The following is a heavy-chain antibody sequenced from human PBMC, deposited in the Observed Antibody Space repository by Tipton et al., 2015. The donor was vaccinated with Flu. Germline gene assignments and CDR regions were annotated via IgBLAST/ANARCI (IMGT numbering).Heavy chain of an antibody. V-gene: IGHV3-64*01. CDR2: ISTDGDTT. J-gene: IGHJ4*02. D-gene: IGHD3-3*01. CDR3: ARGKGFLEWFVDY. Sequence: SLRLSCAASGFTFSSYCLHWVRQAPGKGLEYVSAISTDGDTTYYANSVKGRFAISRDNSKNTLYLQMGSLRVEDMAVYYCARGKGFLEWFVDYWGQGTPVTVPS. CDR1: GFTFSSYC.